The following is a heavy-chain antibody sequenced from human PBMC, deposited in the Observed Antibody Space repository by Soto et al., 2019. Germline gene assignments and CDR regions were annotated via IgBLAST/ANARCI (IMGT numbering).Heavy chain of an antibody. CDR1: GASISGFY. Sequence: QVQLQESGPGLVKPSETLSLTCTVSGASISGFYWSWIRKSAGKGLEWIGRIYATGTTDYNPSLTSGVMMSVYTSKKQFSLKLRSVTAAYTAVYYCVRNGTKTLRDWFDPWGQGISVTVSS. CDR2: IYATGTT. J-gene: IGHJ5*02. D-gene: IGHD1-1*01. V-gene: IGHV4-4*07. CDR3: VRNGTKTLRDWFDP.